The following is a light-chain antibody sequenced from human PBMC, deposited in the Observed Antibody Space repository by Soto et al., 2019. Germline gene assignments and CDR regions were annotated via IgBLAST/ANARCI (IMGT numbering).Light chain of an antibody. CDR1: QSVTGSY. CDR2: GAS. CDR3: QQYGNSPIT. Sequence: EIVLTQSPGTVSLSPGKSVSLXXRTSQSVTGSYLAWYQQKPGQAPRXXISGASSRATGIPDRFSGSGSGTDFTLTISRLEPEDFAVYYCQQYGNSPITFGQGTRLEIK. V-gene: IGKV3-20*01. J-gene: IGKJ5*01.